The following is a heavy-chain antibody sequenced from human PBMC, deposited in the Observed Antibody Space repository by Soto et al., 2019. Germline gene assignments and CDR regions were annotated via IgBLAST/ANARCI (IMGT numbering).Heavy chain of an antibody. J-gene: IGHJ4*02. CDR2: INPNSGGT. CDR3: AKDEGIAAAGTSDY. D-gene: IGHD6-13*01. Sequence: ASVKVSCKASGYTFTGYYMHWVLQAPGQGLEWMGWINPNSGGTNYAQKFQGRVTMTRDTSISTAYMELNSLRAEDTAVYYCAKDEGIAAAGTSDYWGQGTLVTVSS. CDR1: GYTFTGYY. V-gene: IGHV1-2*02.